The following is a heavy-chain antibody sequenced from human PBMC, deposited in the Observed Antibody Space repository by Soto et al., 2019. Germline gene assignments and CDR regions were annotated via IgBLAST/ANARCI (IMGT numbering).Heavy chain of an antibody. Sequence: PGGSLRLSCGASGFTFSSYWMHWVRQAPGKGLVWVSRINSDGSSTSYADSVKGRFTISRDNAKNTLYLQMNSLRAEDTAVYYCAREVGTQSNWFDPWGQGTLVTV. J-gene: IGHJ5*02. V-gene: IGHV3-74*01. CDR1: GFTFSSYW. CDR3: AREVGTQSNWFDP. D-gene: IGHD1-26*01. CDR2: INSDGSST.